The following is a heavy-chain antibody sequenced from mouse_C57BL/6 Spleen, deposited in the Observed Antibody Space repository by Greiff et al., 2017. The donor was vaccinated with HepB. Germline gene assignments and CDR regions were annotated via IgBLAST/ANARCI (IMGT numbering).Heavy chain of an antibody. D-gene: IGHD2-4*01. CDR2: IRNKANGYTT. Sequence: EVQVVESGGGLVQPGGSLSLSCAASGFTFTDYYMSWVRQPPGKALEWLGFIRNKANGYTTEYSASVKGRFTISRDNSQSILYLQMNALRAEDSATYYCARSIYDYDGYAMDYWGQGTSVTVSS. CDR3: ARSIYDYDGYAMDY. J-gene: IGHJ4*01. V-gene: IGHV7-3*01. CDR1: GFTFTDYY.